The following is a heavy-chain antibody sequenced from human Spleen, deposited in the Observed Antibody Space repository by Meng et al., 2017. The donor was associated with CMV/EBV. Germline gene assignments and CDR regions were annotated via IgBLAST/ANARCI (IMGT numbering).Heavy chain of an antibody. V-gene: IGHV3-21*01. CDR2: ISSSSSYI. CDR3: ARDQSRFIVVVPAALSPIGLDV. J-gene: IGHJ6*02. D-gene: IGHD2-2*01. Sequence: GGSLRLSCAASGFTCSSDSMNWVRQAPGKGLEWVSSISSSSSYIYYADSVKGRFTISRDNAKNSLYLQMNSLRAEDPAVYYCARDQSRFIVVVPAALSPIGLDVWGQGTTVTVSS. CDR1: GFTCSSDS.